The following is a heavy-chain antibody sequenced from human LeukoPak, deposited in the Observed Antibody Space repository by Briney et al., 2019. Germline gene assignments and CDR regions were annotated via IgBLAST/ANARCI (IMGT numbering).Heavy chain of an antibody. Sequence: ASVKVSCKASGYTFTGYYMHWVRQAPGQGLEWMGRIIPILGIANYAQKFQGRVTITADKSTSTAYMELSSLRSEDTAVYYCARDGSYDSSGYYFRLWGRGTLVTVSS. D-gene: IGHD3-22*01. CDR1: GYTFTGYY. J-gene: IGHJ4*02. V-gene: IGHV1-69*04. CDR2: IIPILGIA. CDR3: ARDGSYDSSGYYFRL.